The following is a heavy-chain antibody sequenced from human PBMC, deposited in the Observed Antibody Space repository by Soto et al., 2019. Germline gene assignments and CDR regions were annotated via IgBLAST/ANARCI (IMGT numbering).Heavy chain of an antibody. CDR2: IYYSGST. D-gene: IGHD2-2*01. CDR3: ARANIVVVPAAMHPIFYYYGMDV. CDR1: GGSISSYY. Sequence: PSETLSLTCTVSGGSISSYYWSWIRQPPGKGLEWIGYIYYSGSTNYNPSLKSRVTISVDTSKNQFSLKLSSVTAADTAVYYCARANIVVVPAAMHPIFYYYGMDVWGQGTTVTVSS. J-gene: IGHJ6*02. V-gene: IGHV4-59*01.